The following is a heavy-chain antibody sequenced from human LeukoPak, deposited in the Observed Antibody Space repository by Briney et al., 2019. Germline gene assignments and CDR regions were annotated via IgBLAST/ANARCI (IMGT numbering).Heavy chain of an antibody. CDR3: ARDNYYYGPQWFDP. Sequence: ASVKVSFKASGYTFTSYGISWVRQAPGQGLEWMGWISAYNGNTNYAQKLQGRVTITTDTSTSTAYMELRSLRSDDTAVYYCARDNYYYGPQWFDPWGQGTLVTVSS. CDR2: ISAYNGNT. V-gene: IGHV1-18*01. CDR1: GYTFTSYG. J-gene: IGHJ5*02. D-gene: IGHD3-10*01.